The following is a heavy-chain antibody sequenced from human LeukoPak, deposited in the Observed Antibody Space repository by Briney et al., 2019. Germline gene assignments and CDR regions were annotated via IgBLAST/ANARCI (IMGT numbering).Heavy chain of an antibody. J-gene: IGHJ3*02. CDR2: IIPIFGTA. V-gene: IGHV1-69*05. Sequence: GASVKVSCKASGGTFSSYAISWVRQAPGQGLGWMGGIIPIFGTANYAQKFQGRVTITTDESTSTAYMELSSLRSEDTAVYYCARGGVSGSSGLGIWGQGTMVTVSS. CDR3: ARGGVSGSSGLGI. CDR1: GGTFSSYA. D-gene: IGHD3-22*01.